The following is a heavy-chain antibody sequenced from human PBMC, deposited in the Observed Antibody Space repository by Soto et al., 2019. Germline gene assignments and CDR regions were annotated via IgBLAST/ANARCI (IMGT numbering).Heavy chain of an antibody. CDR1: GYTFISHR. V-gene: IGHV1-18*04. J-gene: IGHJ6*02. CDR3: VRVSDSSVVFPVYGLDF. D-gene: IGHD1-26*01. Sequence: QVQLVQSGVEVKKPGASVKVSCKASGYTFISHRISWVRQAPGQGLEWMGWISGKNGNTNYAQKLQGRVTLTTDTSTHRAYTELKVMRSNAKATYCYVRVSDSSVVFPVYGLDFWGQGTPVTVSS. CDR2: ISGKNGNT.